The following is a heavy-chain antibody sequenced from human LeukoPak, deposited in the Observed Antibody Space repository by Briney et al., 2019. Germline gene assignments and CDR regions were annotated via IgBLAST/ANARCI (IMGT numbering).Heavy chain of an antibody. D-gene: IGHD3-16*01. J-gene: IGHJ4*02. CDR2: ISGSGGRT. CDR3: ARLRRYSNIDY. V-gene: IGHV3-23*01. Sequence: QSGGSLRLSCAASGFTFSSYSMSWVRQAPGKGLEWVSAISGSGGRTYYADSVKGRFTISRDNSKNTLYLQMNSLRAEDTAVYYCARLRRYSNIDYWGQGTLVTVSS. CDR1: GFTFSSYS.